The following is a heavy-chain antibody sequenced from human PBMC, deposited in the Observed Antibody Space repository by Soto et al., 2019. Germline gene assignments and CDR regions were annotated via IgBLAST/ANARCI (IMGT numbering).Heavy chain of an antibody. CDR1: GGSISSGGYY. V-gene: IGHV4-31*03. CDR3: ASSEARVVVPAAINY. CDR2: IYYSGST. J-gene: IGHJ4*02. D-gene: IGHD2-2*01. Sequence: SETLSLTCTVSGGSISSGGYYWSWIRQHPGKGLEWIGYIYYSGSTYYNPSLKSRVTISVDTSKNQFSLKLSSVTAADTAVYYCASSEARVVVPAAINYWGQGTLVTVSS.